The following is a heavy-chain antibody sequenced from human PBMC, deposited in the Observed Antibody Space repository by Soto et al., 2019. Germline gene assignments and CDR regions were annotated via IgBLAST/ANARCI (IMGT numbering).Heavy chain of an antibody. Sequence: SETLSLTCTVSGGSISSSSYYWGWIRQPPGKGLEWIGSIYYSGSTYYNPSLKSRVTISVDTSKNQFSLKLSSVTAADTAVYYCARDLVGSSWYKVPGGRDSSYYYGMDVWGQGTTVTVSS. D-gene: IGHD6-13*01. CDR2: IYYSGST. J-gene: IGHJ6*02. CDR1: GGSISSSSYY. CDR3: ARDLVGSSWYKVPGGRDSSYYYGMDV. V-gene: IGHV4-39*02.